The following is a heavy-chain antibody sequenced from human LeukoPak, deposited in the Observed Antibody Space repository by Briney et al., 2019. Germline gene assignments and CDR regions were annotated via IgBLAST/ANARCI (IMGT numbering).Heavy chain of an antibody. Sequence: GASVNVSYKPSRCTFSSYAIIGVRQAPRQGLEWMGGIIPIFGTANYAQKFQGRVTITADESTSTAYMELSSLRSEDTAVYYCARATWTILNWFDPWGQGTLVTVSS. V-gene: IGHV1-69*13. D-gene: IGHD3/OR15-3a*01. CDR2: IIPIFGTA. J-gene: IGHJ5*02. CDR1: RCTFSSYA. CDR3: ARATWTILNWFDP.